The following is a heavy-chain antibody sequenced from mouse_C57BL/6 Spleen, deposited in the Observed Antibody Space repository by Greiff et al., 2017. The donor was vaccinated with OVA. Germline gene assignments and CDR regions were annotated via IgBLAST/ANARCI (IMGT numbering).Heavy chain of an antibody. CDR1: GYSFTSYY. J-gene: IGHJ4*01. CDR3: ARLAPGTDYAMDY. CDR2: IYPGSGNT. V-gene: IGHV1-66*01. Sequence: QVQLQQSGPELVKPGASVKISCKASGYSFTSYYIHWVKQRPGQGLEWIGWIYPGSGNTKYNEKFKGKATLTADTSSSTSYMQLSSRTSEDSAVYYCARLAPGTDYAMDYWGQGTSVTVSS. D-gene: IGHD4-1*01.